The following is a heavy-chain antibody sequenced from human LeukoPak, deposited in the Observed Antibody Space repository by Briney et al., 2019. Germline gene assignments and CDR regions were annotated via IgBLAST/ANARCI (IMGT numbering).Heavy chain of an antibody. CDR1: VYTFTSYD. Sequence: ASVKVSCKASVYTFTSYDINWVRQAAGQGLEWMGWMNPNSGNTGYAQKFQGRVTITRNTSIDTAYMEVSSLRSEDTALYYGARRDCSGGTCRPRVFDYWGKRTLVTVSS. CDR3: ARRDCSGGTCRPRVFDY. D-gene: IGHD2-15*01. CDR2: MNPNSGNT. V-gene: IGHV1-8*01. J-gene: IGHJ4*02.